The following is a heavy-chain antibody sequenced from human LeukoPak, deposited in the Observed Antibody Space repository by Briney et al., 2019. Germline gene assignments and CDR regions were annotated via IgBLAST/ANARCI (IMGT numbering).Heavy chain of an antibody. Sequence: ASVKVSCKASGYTFTSYYMHWVRQAPGQGLEWMGIINPSGGRTSYAQKFQGRVTMTRDTSTSTVYMELSSLRSEDTAVYYCARDLGELGSRNYYYGMDVWGQGTTVTVSS. CDR2: INPSGGRT. CDR3: ARDLGELGSRNYYYGMDV. CDR1: GYTFTSYY. D-gene: IGHD3-16*01. J-gene: IGHJ6*02. V-gene: IGHV1-46*01.